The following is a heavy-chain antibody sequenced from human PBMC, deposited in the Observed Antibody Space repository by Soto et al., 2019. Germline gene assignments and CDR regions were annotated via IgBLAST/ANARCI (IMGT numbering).Heavy chain of an antibody. D-gene: IGHD5-12*01. CDR1: GYTFTIYG. CDR3: ARALGYSGYAGMDV. Sequence: QVQLVQSGGEVKKPGASVKVSCKASGYTFTIYGINWVRQAPGQGLEWMGWISPDNGNTNYAQKLQGRVTMSTDTSTSTAYMELRSLRSDDTGVYYWARALGYSGYAGMDVWGQGPRVTVSS. V-gene: IGHV1-18*01. CDR2: ISPDNGNT. J-gene: IGHJ6*02.